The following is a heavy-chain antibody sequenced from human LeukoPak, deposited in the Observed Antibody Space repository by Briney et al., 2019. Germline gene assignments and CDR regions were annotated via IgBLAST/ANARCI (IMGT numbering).Heavy chain of an antibody. J-gene: IGHJ4*02. D-gene: IGHD3-10*01. Sequence: SETLSLTCAVYGGSFSGYYWSWIRQPPGKGLEWIGEINHSGSTNYNPSLKSRVTISVDTSKNQFSLKLSSVTAADTAVYYCARGVRGVWFGELLGKKYYFDYWGQGTLVTVSS. CDR2: INHSGST. V-gene: IGHV4-34*01. CDR3: ARGVRGVWFGELLGKKYYFDY. CDR1: GGSFSGYY.